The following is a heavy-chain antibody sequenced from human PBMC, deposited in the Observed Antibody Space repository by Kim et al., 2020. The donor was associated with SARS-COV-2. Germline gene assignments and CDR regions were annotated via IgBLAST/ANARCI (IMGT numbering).Heavy chain of an antibody. D-gene: IGHD5-12*01. V-gene: IGHV1-2*02. CDR2: INPNSGGT. Sequence: ASVKVSCKASGYTFTGYYMHWVRQAPGQGLEWMGWINPNSGGTNYAQKFQGRVTMTRDTSISTAYMELSRLRSDDTAVYYCARGGGIWWLHDSRDAFDIWGQGTMVTVSS. J-gene: IGHJ3*02. CDR3: ARGGGIWWLHDSRDAFDI. CDR1: GYTFTGYY.